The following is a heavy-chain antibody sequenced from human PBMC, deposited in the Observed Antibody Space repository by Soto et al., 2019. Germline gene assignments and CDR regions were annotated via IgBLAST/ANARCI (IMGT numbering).Heavy chain of an antibody. CDR3: ATITGYSSGWYGREAFDI. CDR1: GGSISSYY. Sequence: TSETLSLTCTVSGGSISSYYWSWIRQPPGKGLEWIGYIYYSGSTNYNPSLKSRVTISVDTSKNQFSLKLSSVTAADTAVYYCATITGYSSGWYGREAFDIWGQGTMVTVSS. V-gene: IGHV4-59*08. J-gene: IGHJ3*02. CDR2: IYYSGST. D-gene: IGHD6-19*01.